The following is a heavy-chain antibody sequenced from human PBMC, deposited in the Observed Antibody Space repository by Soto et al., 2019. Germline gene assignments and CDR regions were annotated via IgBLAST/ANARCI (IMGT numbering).Heavy chain of an antibody. Sequence: EVQLLESGGGLVQPGGSLRLSCAASGFTFSSYAMSWVRQAPGKGLEWVSAISGSGGSTYYADSVKGRFTISRDNSKNTLDLQMNSLRAEDTAVYYCAKRGETIRGELWFGELLFDWGQGTLVTVSS. V-gene: IGHV3-23*01. J-gene: IGHJ4*02. D-gene: IGHD3-10*01. CDR3: AKRGETIRGELWFGELLFD. CDR2: ISGSGGST. CDR1: GFTFSSYA.